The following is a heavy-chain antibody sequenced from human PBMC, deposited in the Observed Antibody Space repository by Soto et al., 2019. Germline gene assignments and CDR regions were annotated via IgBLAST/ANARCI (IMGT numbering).Heavy chain of an antibody. CDR2: IYYSGSS. Sequence: QVQLQESGPGLVKPSQTLSLTCTVSGDSISSTDYYWSWVRQHPGKGLEWIGYIYYSGSSCYSPSLKRRVTIAVDTTTNQYSVKLNSVTAADTAVYYCARVRRAETYGREYGMDVWGQGTTVTVSS. CDR3: ARVRRAETYGREYGMDV. D-gene: IGHD2-15*01. J-gene: IGHJ6*02. V-gene: IGHV4-31*03. CDR1: GDSISSTDYY.